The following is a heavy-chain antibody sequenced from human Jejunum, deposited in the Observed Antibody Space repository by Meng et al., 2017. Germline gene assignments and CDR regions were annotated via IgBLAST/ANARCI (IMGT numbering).Heavy chain of an antibody. J-gene: IGHJ4*02. D-gene: IGHD3-22*01. V-gene: IGHV3-48*03. CDR3: VASSGSFARSGSFDY. Sequence: GESLKISCAASGFTFSNYEMNWVRQTPGKGLEWLSYISRGGRTIYYGASVKGRFTISTDSAKNSLYLQMNSLRVEDTAVYYCVASSGSFARSGSFDYWGQGTLVTVSS. CDR1: GFTFSNYE. CDR2: ISRGGRTI.